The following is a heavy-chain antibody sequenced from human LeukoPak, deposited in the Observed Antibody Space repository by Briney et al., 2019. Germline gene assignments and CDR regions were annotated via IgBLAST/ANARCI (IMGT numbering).Heavy chain of an antibody. D-gene: IGHD6-6*01. V-gene: IGHV4-59*11. Sequence: PSETLSLTCTVSGPSLSSHYLTWIRQDPGTGLEWIGNIYDTGSTSYNPAPESRATISLQTSNNKSSLKRTSITAADTTVYNFSPEGGPARAGLDSWGEGTLVTVSS. CDR3: SPEGGPARAGLDS. CDR2: IYDTGST. CDR1: GPSLSSHY. J-gene: IGHJ4*02.